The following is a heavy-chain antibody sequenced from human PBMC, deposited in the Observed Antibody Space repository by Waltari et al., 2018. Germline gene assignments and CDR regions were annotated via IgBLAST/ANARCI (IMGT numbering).Heavy chain of an antibody. CDR1: GYRFAGYW. J-gene: IGHJ3*01. CDR3: ARHPLVWVASTQNAFDV. Sequence: EVQLVQSGAEVRTPGESLKISCMASGYRFAGYWIGWVRQMPGKGLEWMGIIVPGDSDTRYSPSFQGHVTISADTSNSTAYLQLTNLKASDTAMYYCARHPLVWVASTQNAFDVWGQGTMVTVSS. V-gene: IGHV5-51*03. D-gene: IGHD3-16*01. CDR2: IVPGDSDT.